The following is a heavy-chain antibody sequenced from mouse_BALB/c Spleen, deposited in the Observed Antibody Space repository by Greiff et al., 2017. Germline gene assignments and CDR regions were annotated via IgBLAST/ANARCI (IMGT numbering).Heavy chain of an antibody. CDR3: VRHNYYYFDY. CDR2: IRSKSNNYAT. Sequence: EVKLMESGGGLVQPKGSLKLSCAASGFTFNTYAMNWVRQAPGKGLEWVARIRSKSNNYATYYADSVKDRFTISRDDSQSMLYLQMNNLKTEDTAMYYCVRHNYYYFDYWGQGTTLTVSS. J-gene: IGHJ2*01. D-gene: IGHD1-1*01. V-gene: IGHV10-1*02. CDR1: GFTFNTYA.